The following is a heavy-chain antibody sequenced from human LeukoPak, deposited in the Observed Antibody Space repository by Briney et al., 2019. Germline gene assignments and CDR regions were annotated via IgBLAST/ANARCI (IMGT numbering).Heavy chain of an antibody. D-gene: IGHD5-18*01. J-gene: IGHJ4*02. Sequence: GESLKISCKGPGYSFTNYWIGWVRQMPGKGLEWVGIIYPGDADTRYSPSFQGQVTISADKSISTAYLQWSSLKASDTAMYYCARSGRQLWLAPDYWGQGTLVTVSS. V-gene: IGHV5-51*01. CDR3: ARSGRQLWLAPDY. CDR1: GYSFTNYW. CDR2: IYPGDADT.